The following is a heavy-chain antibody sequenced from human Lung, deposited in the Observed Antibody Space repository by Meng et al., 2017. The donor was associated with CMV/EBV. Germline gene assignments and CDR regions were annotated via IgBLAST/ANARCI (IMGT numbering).Heavy chain of an antibody. CDR2: ISYDGSNK. CDR3: ARAAGDYSPFDS. Sequence: RVESGGGVVQPGRSLRLSCAASGFTFSNYAMHWVRQAPGKGLEWVAVISYDGSNKYHADSVKGRFTISRDNSKNTLYVQMNSLRAEDTAVYYCARAAGDYSPFDSWGQGTLVTVSS. CDR1: GFTFSNYA. D-gene: IGHD4-17*01. V-gene: IGHV3-30-3*01. J-gene: IGHJ4*02.